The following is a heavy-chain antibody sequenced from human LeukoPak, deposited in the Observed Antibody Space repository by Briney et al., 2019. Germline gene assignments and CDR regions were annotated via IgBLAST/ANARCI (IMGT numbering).Heavy chain of an antibody. J-gene: IGHJ4*02. D-gene: IGHD2-15*01. CDR2: IYPGDSDT. Sequence: GESLKISCKGSGYSFTSYWVGWVRPMPGKGLEWMGIIYPGDSDTRYNPSFRGQVTISADKSISTAYLQWSSLKASDTAMYYCARRRSCSGGRCYEDFDYWGQGTLVTVSS. CDR1: GYSFTSYW. CDR3: ARRRSCSGGRCYEDFDY. V-gene: IGHV5-51*01.